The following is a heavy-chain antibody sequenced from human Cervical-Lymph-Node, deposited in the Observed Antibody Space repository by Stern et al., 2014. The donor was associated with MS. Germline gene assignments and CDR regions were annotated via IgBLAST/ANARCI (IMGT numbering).Heavy chain of an antibody. J-gene: IGHJ6*02. CDR1: GYSFATYW. Sequence: EVQLEESGAEVKKPGESLKISCKGSGYSFATYWIGWVRQMPGKGLEWMGIIYPGDSNARSSPSFQGQVTISADKSISTAYLHWSSLKASDTAMYYCARPGDDTAKYGLDVWGQGTTVTVSS. CDR3: ARPGDDTAKYGLDV. V-gene: IGHV5-51*03. D-gene: IGHD5-18*01. CDR2: IYPGDSNA.